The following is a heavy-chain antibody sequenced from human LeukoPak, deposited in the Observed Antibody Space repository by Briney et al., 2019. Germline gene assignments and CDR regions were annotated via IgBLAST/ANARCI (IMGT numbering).Heavy chain of an antibody. CDR3: ARLSYYGSGSYAG. CDR1: GYSISSGYY. Sequence: SETLSLTCTVSGYSISSGYYWGWIRQPPGKGLEWIGSIYHSGRTFYNPSLKSRVTISVDTSKNQFSLKLSSVTAADTAVYYCARLSYYGSGSYAGWGQGTLVTVSS. D-gene: IGHD3-10*01. J-gene: IGHJ4*02. V-gene: IGHV4-38-2*02. CDR2: IYHSGRT.